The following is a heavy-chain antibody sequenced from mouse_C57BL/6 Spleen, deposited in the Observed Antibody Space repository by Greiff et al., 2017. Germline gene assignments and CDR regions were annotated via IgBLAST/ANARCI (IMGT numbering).Heavy chain of an antibody. D-gene: IGHD2-1*01. CDR3: ARALYGNYDYYAMDY. CDR1: GYSITSGYY. V-gene: IGHV3-6*01. Sequence: EVKLVESGPGLVKPSQSLSLTCSVTGYSITSGYYWNWIRQFPGNKLEWMGYISYDGSNNYNPSLKNRISITRDTSKNQFFLRLNSVTTEDTATYYCARALYGNYDYYAMDYWGQGTSVTVSS. J-gene: IGHJ4*01. CDR2: ISYDGSN.